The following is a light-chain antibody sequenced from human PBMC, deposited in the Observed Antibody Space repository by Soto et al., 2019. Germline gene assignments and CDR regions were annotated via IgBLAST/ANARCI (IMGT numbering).Light chain of an antibody. J-gene: IGKJ4*02. V-gene: IGKV1-39*01. CDR3: QQSYSTTRT. Sequence: DIELTQSPTSLAASVGDRVTIACRASQTVDIYLNWYQQKPGKPPKLLIYAASNLQNGVSSRFSGSRSGTDFTLTINSLQPEDFATYYCQQSYSTTRTFGGGTKVDIK. CDR2: AAS. CDR1: QTVDIY.